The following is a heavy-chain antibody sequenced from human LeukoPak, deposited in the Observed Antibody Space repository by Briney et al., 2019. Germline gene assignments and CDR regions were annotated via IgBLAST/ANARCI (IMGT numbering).Heavy chain of an antibody. CDR2: TSYDGSNK. D-gene: IGHD4-17*01. J-gene: IGHJ4*02. CDR3: ARDPPRGTTVTHLGY. V-gene: IGHV3-30*03. CDR1: GFTFSNYG. Sequence: GRSLRLSCAASGFTFSNYGMHWVRQAPGKGLEWVAVTSYDGSNKYYADSVKGRFTISRDNTKNTLYLQMNSLRAEDTAVYYCARDPPRGTTVTHLGYWGQGTLVTVSS.